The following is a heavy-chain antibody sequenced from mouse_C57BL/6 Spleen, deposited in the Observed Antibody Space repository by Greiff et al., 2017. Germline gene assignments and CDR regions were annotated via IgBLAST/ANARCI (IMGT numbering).Heavy chain of an antibody. CDR3: APYYGNYRFAY. Sequence: VQRVESGPELVKPGASVKLSCKASGYTFTSYDINWVKQRPGQGLEWIGWIYPRDGSTKYNEKFKGKATLTVDTSSSTAYMELHSLTSEDSAVYFCAPYYGNYRFAYWGQGTLVTVSA. V-gene: IGHV1-85*01. D-gene: IGHD2-1*01. J-gene: IGHJ3*01. CDR2: IYPRDGST. CDR1: GYTFTSYD.